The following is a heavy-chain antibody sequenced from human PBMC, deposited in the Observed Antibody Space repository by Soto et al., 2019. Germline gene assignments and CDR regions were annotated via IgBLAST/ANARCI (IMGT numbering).Heavy chain of an antibody. D-gene: IGHD5-18*01. J-gene: IGHJ6*02. CDR3: VKERYAQLWLEDYGMDV. CDR1: GFTFSSYG. V-gene: IGHV3-30*18. CDR2: ISYDGTDK. Sequence: QVQLVESGGGVVQPGRSLRLSCAASGFTFSSYGIHWVRQAPGKGLEWVALISYDGTDKYYADSVKGRFTISRDNSKNTLYLQMSNLGPEDTAVYYCVKERYAQLWLEDYGMDVWGQGTTVTV.